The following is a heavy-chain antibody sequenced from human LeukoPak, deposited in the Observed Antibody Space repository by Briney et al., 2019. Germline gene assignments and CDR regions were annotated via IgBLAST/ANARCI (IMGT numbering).Heavy chain of an antibody. Sequence: GGSLRLSCAVPGFTFSSYAMSWVRQAPGKGLEWVSTISGSGDNTYSADSVRGRFTISRDNSKNTLYLQMNSLRAEDTAIYYCAKVSWANYFDYWGQGTLVTVSS. CDR3: AKVSWANYFDY. CDR1: GFTFSSYA. D-gene: IGHD6-13*01. CDR2: ISGSGDNT. J-gene: IGHJ4*02. V-gene: IGHV3-23*01.